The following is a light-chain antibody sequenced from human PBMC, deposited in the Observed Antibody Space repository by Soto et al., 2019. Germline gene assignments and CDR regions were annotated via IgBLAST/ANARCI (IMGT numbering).Light chain of an antibody. CDR3: QQASSFPLT. CDR2: AAS. J-gene: IGKJ4*01. V-gene: IGKV1-12*01. CDR1: QDISSW. Sequence: DIQMTQSPFSVSASVGDRVTITCRASQDISSWLAWYQQKPGKVPKLVIYAASSLQSGVPSRSSGSGSGTDFILTISSLEPEDFATYYCQQASSFPLTFGGGTKVEIK.